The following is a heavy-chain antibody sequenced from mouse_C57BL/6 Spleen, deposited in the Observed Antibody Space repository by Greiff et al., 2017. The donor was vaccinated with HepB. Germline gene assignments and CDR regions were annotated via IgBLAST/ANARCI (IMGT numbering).Heavy chain of an antibody. CDR1: GFTFSDYG. Sequence: EVKLMESGGGLVKPGGSLKLSCAASGFTFSDYGMHWVRQAPEKGLEWVAYISSGSSTIYYADTVKGRFTISRDNAKNPLFLQMTSLRSEDTAMYYCARNSPFDYWGQGTTLTVSS. CDR2: ISSGSSTI. J-gene: IGHJ2*01. V-gene: IGHV5-17*01. D-gene: IGHD5-1-1*01. CDR3: ARNSPFDY.